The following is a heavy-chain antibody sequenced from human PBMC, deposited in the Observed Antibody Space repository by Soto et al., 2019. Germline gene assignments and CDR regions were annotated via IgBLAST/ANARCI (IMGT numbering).Heavy chain of an antibody. CDR2: INSDGSIT. Sequence: EVQLVESGGGLVQPGGSLRLSCAASGFTFSSYWMHWVRQVPEKGLVWVSRINSDGSITNYADAVKGRFTISRDNDKHTRYLQMNSLRAEETAVYYCVRYPRSVGGSYRPDYWGQGTLVTVSS. CDR1: GFTFSSYW. J-gene: IGHJ4*02. D-gene: IGHD3-16*02. CDR3: VRYPRSVGGSYRPDY. V-gene: IGHV3-74*01.